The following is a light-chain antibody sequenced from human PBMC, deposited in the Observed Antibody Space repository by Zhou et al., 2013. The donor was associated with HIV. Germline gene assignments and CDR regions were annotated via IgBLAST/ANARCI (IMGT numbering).Light chain of an antibody. Sequence: PGERVTLSCRASQSVSSSYLTWYQQKPGQAPRLLIYGASTRATGIPARFSGSGSGTEFTLTISSLQSEDFAVYYCQQYNNWPRTFGQGTRLEIK. J-gene: IGKJ5*01. V-gene: IGKV3-15*01. CDR2: GAS. CDR3: QQYNNWPRT. CDR1: QSVSSSY.